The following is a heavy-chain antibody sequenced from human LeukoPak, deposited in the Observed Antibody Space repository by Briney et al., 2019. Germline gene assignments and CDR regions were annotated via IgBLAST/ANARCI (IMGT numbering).Heavy chain of an antibody. CDR3: ASSMGNQDYFDY. CDR2: IYYSGST. D-gene: IGHD7-27*01. J-gene: IGHJ4*02. Sequence: SETLSLTCTVSGGSISSGDYYWSWIRQPPGKGLEWIGYIYYSGSTYYNPSLKSRVTISVDTSKNQFSLKLSSVTAADTAVYYCASSMGNQDYFDYWGQGPLVTVSS. V-gene: IGHV4-30-4*01. CDR1: GGSISSGDYY.